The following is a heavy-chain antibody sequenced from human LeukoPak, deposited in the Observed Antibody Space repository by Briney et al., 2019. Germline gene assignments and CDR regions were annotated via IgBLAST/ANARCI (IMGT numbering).Heavy chain of an antibody. CDR2: ISYDGSNK. CDR3: AKDRSSSWTFDY. V-gene: IGHV3-30*18. J-gene: IGHJ4*02. D-gene: IGHD6-13*01. Sequence: PGGSLRLSCAASGFTFSSYGMHWVRQAPGKGLEWVAVISYDGSNKYYGDSAKGRFTISRDNSKNTPYLQMNSLRAEDTAVYYCAKDRSSSWTFDYWGQGTLVTVSS. CDR1: GFTFSSYG.